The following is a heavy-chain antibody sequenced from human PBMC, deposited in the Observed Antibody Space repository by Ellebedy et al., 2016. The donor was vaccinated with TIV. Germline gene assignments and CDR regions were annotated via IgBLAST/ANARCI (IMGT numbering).Heavy chain of an antibody. CDR2: LTTGGVT. CDR3: ARDAARSGWVSDY. Sequence: GESLKISCVVSGFTFSTYAMRWFRQAPGKGLEWVSSLTTGGVTFYAESVQDRFTISRDSSKNTLYLQMNSLRVEDTAVYYCARDAARSGWVSDYWGQGTLVTVS. J-gene: IGHJ4*02. CDR1: GFTFSTYA. V-gene: IGHV3-23*01. D-gene: IGHD6-19*01.